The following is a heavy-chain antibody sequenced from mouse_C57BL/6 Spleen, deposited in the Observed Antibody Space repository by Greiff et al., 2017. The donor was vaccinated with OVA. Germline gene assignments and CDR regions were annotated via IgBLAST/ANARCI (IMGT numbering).Heavy chain of an antibody. D-gene: IGHD1-1*01. Sequence: VQLKESGPGLVAPSQSLSITCTVSGFSLTSYAISWVRQPPGKGLEWLGVIWTGGGTNYNSALKSRLSISKDNSKSQVFLKMNSLQTDDTARYYCARKIRDYYGSSYWYFDVWGTGTTVTVSS. CDR1: GFSLTSYA. V-gene: IGHV2-9-1*01. CDR2: IWTGGGT. J-gene: IGHJ1*03. CDR3: ARKIRDYYGSSYWYFDV.